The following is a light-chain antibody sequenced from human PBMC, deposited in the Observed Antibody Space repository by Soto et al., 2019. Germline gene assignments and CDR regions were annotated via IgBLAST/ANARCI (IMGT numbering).Light chain of an antibody. CDR3: QSYDTSLGVV. J-gene: IGLJ2*01. CDR1: SSNIGTGYD. Sequence: QSVLTQPPSVSGAPGQRVTISCTGSSSNIGTGYDVHWYQHLPGTGPKLLIYGNSNRPSGVPDRFSGSKSGTSASLAITGLQAEDEGDYYCQSYDTSLGVVFGGGTKVTVL. CDR2: GNS. V-gene: IGLV1-40*01.